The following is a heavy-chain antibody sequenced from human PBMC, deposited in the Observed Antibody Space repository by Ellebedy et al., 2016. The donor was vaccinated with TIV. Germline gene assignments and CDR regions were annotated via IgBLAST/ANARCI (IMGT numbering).Heavy chain of an antibody. CDR2: ITGSGGST. J-gene: IGHJ2*01. D-gene: IGHD5-18*01. V-gene: IGHV3-23*01. Sequence: GGSLRLSCAASGFTFSTYAMTWVRQAPGKGLEWVSLITGSGGSTYYADSVKGRFTISRDNSKNTLYLQMNSLRAGDTATYFCARGTAGEYTGYIHWYFDLWGRGTLVTVSS. CDR3: ARGTAGEYTGYIHWYFDL. CDR1: GFTFSTYA.